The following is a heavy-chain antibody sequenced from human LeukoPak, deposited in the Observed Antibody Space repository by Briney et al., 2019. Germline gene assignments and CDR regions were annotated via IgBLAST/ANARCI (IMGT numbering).Heavy chain of an antibody. CDR1: GGSIRSSNYY. CDR3: ARLNYGDYGGVDY. D-gene: IGHD4-17*01. J-gene: IGHJ4*02. V-gene: IGHV4-39*07. Sequence: SETLSLTCTVSGGSIRSSNYYWGWIRQPPGRGLEWIGIIYYSGSTYYNPSLKSRVTISVDTSKNQFSLKLSSVTAADMAVYYCARLNYGDYGGVDYWGQGTLVTVSS. CDR2: IYYSGST.